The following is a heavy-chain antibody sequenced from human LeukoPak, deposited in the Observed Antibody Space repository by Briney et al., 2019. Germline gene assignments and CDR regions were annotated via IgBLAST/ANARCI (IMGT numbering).Heavy chain of an antibody. D-gene: IGHD4-23*01. CDR2: INRSGST. V-gene: IGHV4-34*01. CDR1: GGSFSGYY. J-gene: IGHJ5*02. CDR3: SLCPVVTHRYNWFDP. Sequence: PSETLSLTCAVYGGSFSGYYWSWIRQPPGKGLEWIGEINRSGSTNYNPSLKSRVTISVDTSKNQFSLKLSSVTAADTAVYYCSLCPVVTHRYNWFDPWGQGTLVTVSS.